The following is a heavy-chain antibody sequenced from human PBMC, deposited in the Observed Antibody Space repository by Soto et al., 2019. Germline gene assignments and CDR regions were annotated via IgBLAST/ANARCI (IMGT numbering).Heavy chain of an antibody. Sequence: EVQLLESGGGLVQPGGSLRLSCAASGFTFSNYAMSWVRQAPGKGLEWVSAITGGGGSTYYADSVKGRFTISRDNPKNTLYLQMNSLRDEDTAVYYCAKESSVAGTGYFGYWGLGRLVTV. CDR1: GFTFSNYA. D-gene: IGHD6-19*01. V-gene: IGHV3-23*01. J-gene: IGHJ4*02. CDR2: ITGGGGST. CDR3: AKESSVAGTGYFGY.